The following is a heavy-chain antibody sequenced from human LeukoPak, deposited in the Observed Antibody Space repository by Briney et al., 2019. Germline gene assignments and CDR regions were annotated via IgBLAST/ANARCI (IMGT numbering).Heavy chain of an antibody. CDR1: GFTVSSNY. V-gene: IGHV3-66*02. J-gene: IGHJ4*02. D-gene: IGHD6-13*01. CDR2: IYSGGST. Sequence: PGGSLRLSCAASGFTVSSNYMSWVRQSPGKGLEWVSVIYSGGSTYYADSVKGRFTISRDNSKNTLYLQMNSLRAEAKAVYYCAREAAAAGDFDYWGQGTLVTVSS. CDR3: AREAAAAGDFDY.